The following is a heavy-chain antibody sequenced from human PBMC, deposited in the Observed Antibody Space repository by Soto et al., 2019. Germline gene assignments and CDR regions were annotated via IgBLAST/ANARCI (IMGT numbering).Heavy chain of an antibody. V-gene: IGHV3-30-3*01. D-gene: IGHD3-10*01. CDR1: GFTFSSYN. CDR3: ARDGYNRGGFDY. J-gene: IGHJ4*02. CDR2: ISFDGANT. Sequence: QVQLVESGGGVVPPGGSLRVSCVASGFTFSSYNMHWVRQAPGEGLEWVAVISFDGANTFYADSVKGRFTISRDISRDTLYLQMSSLRDEATAIYYCARDGYNRGGFDYWGQGTLVPVSS.